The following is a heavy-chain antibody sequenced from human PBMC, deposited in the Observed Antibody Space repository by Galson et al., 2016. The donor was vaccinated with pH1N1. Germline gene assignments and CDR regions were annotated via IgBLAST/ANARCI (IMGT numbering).Heavy chain of an antibody. CDR1: GDSVSSLDAA. V-gene: IGHV6-1*01. Sequence: CAISGDSVSSLDAAWNWIRQSPSGGLEWLGRTYYRSRWIYDYAGSVSGRITINPDTSKNQFSLQLSSVTPKDTAVYYCAREGVTESGRWENAFAIWGQGTMVTVS. J-gene: IGHJ3*02. CDR2: TYYRSRWIY. D-gene: IGHD1-26*01. CDR3: AREGVTESGRWENAFAI.